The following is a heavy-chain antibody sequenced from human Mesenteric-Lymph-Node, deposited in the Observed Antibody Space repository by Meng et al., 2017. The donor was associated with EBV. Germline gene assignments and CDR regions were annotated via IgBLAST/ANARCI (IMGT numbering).Heavy chain of an antibody. Sequence: QVQLVQSGAEVKKPXXSVKVSCKTSGYILSGFYMHWVRQAPGQGLEWMGRIKPNNGGTNYAQKFQGRVTMTRDTAISTVYMELSRLESDDTAVYYCAKGDSPWYFHFWGQGPLVTVSS. D-gene: IGHD5-18*01. J-gene: IGHJ4*02. CDR3: AKGDSPWYFHF. CDR1: GYILSGFY. CDR2: IKPNNGGT. V-gene: IGHV1-2*06.